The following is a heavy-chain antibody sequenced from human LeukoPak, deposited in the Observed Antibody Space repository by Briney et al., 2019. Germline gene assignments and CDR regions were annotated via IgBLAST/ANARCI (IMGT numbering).Heavy chain of an antibody. CDR1: GGSFSGYY. V-gene: IGHV4-34*01. CDR3: ARSPATFDF. CDR2: INHSGST. D-gene: IGHD2-15*01. J-gene: IGHJ4*02. Sequence: SETLSLTCAVYGGSFSGYYWSWIRQPPGKGLEWIGEINHSGSTNYNPSLKSRVTISVDTSKNQFSLKLSSVTAADTAVYYCARSPATFDFWGQGILVTVSS.